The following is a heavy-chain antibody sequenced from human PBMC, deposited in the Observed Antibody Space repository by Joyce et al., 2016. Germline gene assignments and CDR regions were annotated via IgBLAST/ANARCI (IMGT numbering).Heavy chain of an antibody. Sequence: QLQLQESGPGLVKPSETLSLTCTVSSGSMSSSSYHWAWIRQPPGKGLEWIGIIYYSGSTYYNPSLKSRVTISVDTSKNQFSLKLSSVTAADTAVYYCARDIVLLTSAPGVYDYYGMDVWGQGTTVTVSS. CDR3: ARDIVLLTSAPGVYDYYGMDV. D-gene: IGHD3-10*01. CDR2: IYYSGST. CDR1: SGSMSSSSYH. J-gene: IGHJ6*02. V-gene: IGHV4-39*07.